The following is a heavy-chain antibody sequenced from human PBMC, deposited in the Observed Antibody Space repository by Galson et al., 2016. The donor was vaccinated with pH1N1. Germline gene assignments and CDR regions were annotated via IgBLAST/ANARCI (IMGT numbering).Heavy chain of an antibody. Sequence: TLSLTCAVSGDFISSGDYFWSWIRQPPGKGLEWIGYIYYSGNTFYNPSLTSRVTISLDTSKTQFSLKLSSVTATDPAIYYCARGRDYDILTGSSYYFDYWGQGTLVTVSS. CDR3: ARGRDYDILTGSSYYFDY. CDR1: GDFISSGDYF. J-gene: IGHJ4*02. D-gene: IGHD3-9*01. V-gene: IGHV4-30-4*08. CDR2: IYYSGNT.